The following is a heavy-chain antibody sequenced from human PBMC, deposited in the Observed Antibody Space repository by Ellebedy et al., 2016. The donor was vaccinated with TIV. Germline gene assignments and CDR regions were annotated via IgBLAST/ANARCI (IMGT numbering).Heavy chain of an antibody. Sequence: GGSLRLSCAASGFTFSSYSMNWVRQAPGKGLEWVSYISSSSSTIYYADSVKGRFTISRDNAKNSLYLQMNSLRAEDTAVYYCARDGGYVAATAIGAFDIWGQGTMVTVSS. CDR3: ARDGGYVAATAIGAFDI. J-gene: IGHJ3*02. V-gene: IGHV3-48*04. CDR1: GFTFSSYS. D-gene: IGHD2-21*02. CDR2: ISSSSSTI.